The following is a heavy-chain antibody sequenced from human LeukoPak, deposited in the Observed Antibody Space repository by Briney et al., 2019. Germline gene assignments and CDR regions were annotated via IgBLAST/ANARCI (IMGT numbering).Heavy chain of an antibody. J-gene: IGHJ4*02. Sequence: GGSLRLSCAASGFTFSSYAMSWVRQAPGKGLEWVSGISGSGGNTHYADSEKGRFTISRDNSKNTLYLQMNSLRAEDTAVYFCAKGWGSGFYHFDYWGQGTLVTVSS. CDR3: AKGWGSGFYHFDY. V-gene: IGHV3-23*01. CDR2: ISGSGGNT. D-gene: IGHD6-19*01. CDR1: GFTFSSYA.